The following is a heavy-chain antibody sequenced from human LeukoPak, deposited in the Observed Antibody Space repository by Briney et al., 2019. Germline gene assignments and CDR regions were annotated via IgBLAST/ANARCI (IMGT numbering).Heavy chain of an antibody. Sequence: SETLSLTCTVSGGSISSYYWSWIRQPAGKGLEWIGRIYTSGGTNYNPTLKSRVTMSVDTSKNQFSLKLSSVTAADTAVYYCARDLGGYCSGGSCYYARDFDNWFDPWGQGTLVTVSS. CDR1: GGSISSYY. J-gene: IGHJ5*02. D-gene: IGHD2-15*01. V-gene: IGHV4-4*07. CDR2: IYTSGGT. CDR3: ARDLGGYCSGGSCYYARDFDNWFDP.